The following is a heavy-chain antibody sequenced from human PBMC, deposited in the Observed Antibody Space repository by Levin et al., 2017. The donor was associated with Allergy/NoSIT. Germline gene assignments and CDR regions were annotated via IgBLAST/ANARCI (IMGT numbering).Heavy chain of an antibody. CDR1: GFSFSNYA. V-gene: IGHV3-23*01. Sequence: GGSLRLSCAASGFSFSNYAMSWVRQAPGKGLEWVSAISGNGYSTHYADSVKGRFTISRDNSKNTLYLQMNSLRAEDAAVYYCAKASPHFDYWGQGTLVTVSS. J-gene: IGHJ4*02. CDR3: AKASPHFDY. CDR2: ISGNGYST.